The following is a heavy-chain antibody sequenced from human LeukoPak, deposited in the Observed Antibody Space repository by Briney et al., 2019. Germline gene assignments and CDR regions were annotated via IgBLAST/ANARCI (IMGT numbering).Heavy chain of an antibody. CDR2: IYYSGST. D-gene: IGHD1-14*01. CDR1: GGSISNSGYY. CDR3: AKPYHSEPFDY. V-gene: IGHV4-39*01. Sequence: SETLSLTCTVSGGSISNSGYYWGWIRQPPGKGLEWIGNIYYSGSTYCNPSLKSRVTISVDTSKNQFSLKLSSVTAAHTAVYFCAKPYHSEPFDYWGEGTLVTVSS. J-gene: IGHJ4*02.